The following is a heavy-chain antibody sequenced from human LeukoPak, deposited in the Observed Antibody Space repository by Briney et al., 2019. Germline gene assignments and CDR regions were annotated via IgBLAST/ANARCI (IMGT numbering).Heavy chain of an antibody. CDR1: GFPFASYA. V-gene: IGHV3-23*01. J-gene: IGHJ4*02. Sequence: GGSLGLSCAASGFPFASYAMSWVRQTPGKGLEWVSHIIGSVASTFYADSVKGRFTISRGNTKNMLYLQMNSLRADDTAVYFCAKGGYDYVEVGYFDYWGQGTVVTVSS. CDR2: IIGSVAST. CDR3: AKGGYDYVEVGYFDY. D-gene: IGHD5-12*01.